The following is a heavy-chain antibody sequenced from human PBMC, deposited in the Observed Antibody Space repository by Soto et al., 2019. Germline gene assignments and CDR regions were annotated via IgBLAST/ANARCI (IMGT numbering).Heavy chain of an antibody. CDR1: GFSFESYT. D-gene: IGHD3-16*01. Sequence: EVQLLESGGGLVQPGGSLRLSCEGAGFSFESYTMSWVRQAPGKGLEWVSAISGNSGSTYYADSVKGLFTISRDNSKNPLYLQMNSLRDEDTGVYYCANGPWVGGYWCQGTLVIVSS. V-gene: IGHV3-23*01. CDR2: ISGNSGST. CDR3: ANGPWVGGY. J-gene: IGHJ4*02.